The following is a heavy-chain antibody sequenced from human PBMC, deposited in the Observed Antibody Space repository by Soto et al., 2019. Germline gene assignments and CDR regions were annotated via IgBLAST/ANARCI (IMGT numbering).Heavy chain of an antibody. D-gene: IGHD2-2*01. CDR2: ISDSGST. CDR3: AKDKGGRYCSRTSCLYSFDY. J-gene: IGHJ4*02. CDR1: GFTFSTYA. V-gene: IGHV3-23*01. Sequence: EVQLLESGGGWVQPGGSLRLSCTASGFTFSTYAMSWVRQAPGKGLEWVSTISDSGSTYYADSVKCRFTISRDNSKNTLYLEMNSLRAKDTAVYYCAKDKGGRYCSRTSCLYSFDYWGQGTLVTVSS.